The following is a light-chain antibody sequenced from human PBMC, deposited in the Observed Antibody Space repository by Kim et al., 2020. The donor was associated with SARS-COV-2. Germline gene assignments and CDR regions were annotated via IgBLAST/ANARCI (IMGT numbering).Light chain of an antibody. CDR3: ETWDNDIWV. Sequence: SSVQLTCTPDSGHSNYIIGWHQQQPGKAPRYLMKVEGSGAYNKGSGLPDRFTGSSSGADRYLTISNVQSEDEADYYCETWDNDIWVFGGGTKVTGL. CDR2: VEGSGAY. J-gene: IGLJ3*02. CDR1: SGHSNYI. V-gene: IGLV4-60*03.